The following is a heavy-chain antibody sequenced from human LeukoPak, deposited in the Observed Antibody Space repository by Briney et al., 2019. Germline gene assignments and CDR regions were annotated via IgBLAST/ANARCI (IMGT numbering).Heavy chain of an antibody. CDR3: AKDAHDIVVPAAIGNWFDP. D-gene: IGHD2-2*01. CDR2: ISYDGSNK. V-gene: IGHV3-30*18. Sequence: GGSLRLSCAASGFTFSSYGMHWVRQAPGKGLEWVAVISYDGSNKYYADSVKGRFTISRDNSKNTLYLQMSSLRAEDTAVYYCAKDAHDIVVPAAIGNWFDPWGQGTLVTVSS. CDR1: GFTFSSYG. J-gene: IGHJ5*02.